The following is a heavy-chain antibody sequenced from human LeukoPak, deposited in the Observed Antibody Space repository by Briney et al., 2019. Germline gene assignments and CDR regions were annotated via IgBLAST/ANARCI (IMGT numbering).Heavy chain of an antibody. CDR3: VMSQFGYAYGQ. V-gene: IGHV5-51*01. CDR1: GYTFTTYW. Sequence: GQSLKISCWGSGYTFTTYWIAWVRRVPGKGLEGVGIIHPGDSDTRYCPSFQGQGTISVDTSPSTAYLHWGSLTASDTAMYYCVMSQFGYAYGQWGQGTQVTVSS. J-gene: IGHJ4*02. CDR2: IHPGDSDT. D-gene: IGHD5-18*01.